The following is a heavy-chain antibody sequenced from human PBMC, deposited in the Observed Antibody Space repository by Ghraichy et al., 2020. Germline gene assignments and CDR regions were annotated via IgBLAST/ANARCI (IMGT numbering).Heavy chain of an antibody. CDR1: GGSISSSSYY. CDR3: ASYTYYDFWSGYYHPYYFDY. D-gene: IGHD3-3*01. Sequence: SETLSLTCTVSGGSISSSSYYWGWIRQPPGKGLEWIGSIYYSGSTYYNPSLKSRVTISVDTSKNQFSLKLSSVTAADTAVYYCASYTYYDFWSGYYHPYYFDYWGQGTLVTVSS. J-gene: IGHJ4*02. V-gene: IGHV4-39*07. CDR2: IYYSGST.